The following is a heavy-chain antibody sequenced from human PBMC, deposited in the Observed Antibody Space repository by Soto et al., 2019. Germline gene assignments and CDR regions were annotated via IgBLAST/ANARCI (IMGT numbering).Heavy chain of an antibody. Sequence: QVQLVQSGAEVKKPGASVKVSCKASGYTFTGYYMHWVRQAPGQGLEWMGWINPNSGGKNYAQKFQGWVTMTRDPSISTAYMELSRLGSDETGVYYCAREVITMLRGVISGMDVWGQGTTVTVSS. D-gene: IGHD3-10*01. CDR3: AREVITMLRGVISGMDV. V-gene: IGHV1-2*04. CDR1: GYTFTGYY. CDR2: INPNSGGK. J-gene: IGHJ6*02.